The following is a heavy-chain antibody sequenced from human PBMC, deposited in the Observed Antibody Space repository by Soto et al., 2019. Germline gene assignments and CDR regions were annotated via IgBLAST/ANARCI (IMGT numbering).Heavy chain of an antibody. CDR3: ATAVDYYDSSGYYIDY. V-gene: IGHV1-24*01. J-gene: IGHJ4*02. CDR2: FDPEDGET. Sequence: ASVKVSCKVSGYTLTELSMHWVRQAPGKGLEWMGGFDPEDGETIYAQKFQGRVTMTEDTSTDTAYMELSSLRSEDTAFYYCATAVDYYDSSGYYIDYWGQGTLVTVSS. D-gene: IGHD3-22*01. CDR1: GYTLTELS.